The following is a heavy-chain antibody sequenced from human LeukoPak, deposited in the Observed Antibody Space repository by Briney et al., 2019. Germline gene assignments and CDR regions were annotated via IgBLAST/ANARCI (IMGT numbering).Heavy chain of an antibody. CDR2: INHSGST. V-gene: IGHV4-34*01. J-gene: IGHJ5*02. CDR3: ARGLGNRAAAGKRWFDP. D-gene: IGHD6-13*01. Sequence: SETLSLTCAVYGGSFSGDYWSWIRQPPGKGLEWIGEINHSGSTNYNPSLKSRVTISVDTSKNQFSLKLSSVTAADTAVYYCARGLGNRAAAGKRWFDPWGQGTLVTVSS. CDR1: GGSFSGDY.